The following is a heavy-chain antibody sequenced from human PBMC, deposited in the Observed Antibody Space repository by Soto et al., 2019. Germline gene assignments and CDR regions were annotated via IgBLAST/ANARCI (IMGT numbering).Heavy chain of an antibody. Sequence: ASVKVSCKASGYTFTSYDINWVRQATGQGLEWMGWISAYNGNTNYAQKLQGRVTMTTDTSTSTAYMELRSLRSDDTAVYYCASGYYDILTGYYSFDYWGQGTLVTVSS. CDR1: GYTFTSYD. V-gene: IGHV1-18*01. D-gene: IGHD3-9*01. CDR3: ASGYYDILTGYYSFDY. CDR2: ISAYNGNT. J-gene: IGHJ4*02.